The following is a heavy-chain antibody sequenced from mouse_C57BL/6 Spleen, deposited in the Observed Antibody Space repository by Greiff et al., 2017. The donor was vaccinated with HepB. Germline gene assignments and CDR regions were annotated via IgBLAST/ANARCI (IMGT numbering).Heavy chain of an antibody. CDR3: GRALTGSYWYFDV. CDR1: GYSITSYY. Sequence: DVQLQESGPGLAKPSQTLSLTCSVTGYSITSYYWNWIRKFPGNKLEYMGYISYSGSTYYNPSLKSRNSITRDTSTTQYYLQLNSVTTEDTATYYCGRALTGSYWYFDVWGTGTTVTVSS. D-gene: IGHD4-1*01. J-gene: IGHJ1*03. CDR2: ISYSGST. V-gene: IGHV3-8*01.